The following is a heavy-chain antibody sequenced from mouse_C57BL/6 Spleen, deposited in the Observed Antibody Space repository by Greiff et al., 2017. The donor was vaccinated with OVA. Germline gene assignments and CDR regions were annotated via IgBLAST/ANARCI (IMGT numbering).Heavy chain of an antibody. V-gene: IGHV5-4*01. J-gene: IGHJ2*01. D-gene: IGHD2-2*01. CDR1: GFTFSSYA. CDR3: AREDYGSDY. CDR2: ISDGGSYT. Sequence: EVKVEESGGGLVKPGGSLKLSCAASGFTFSSYAMSWVRQTPEKRLEWVATISDGGSYTYYPDNVKGRFTISRDNAKNNLYLQMSHLKSEDTAMYYCAREDYGSDYWGQGTTLTVSS.